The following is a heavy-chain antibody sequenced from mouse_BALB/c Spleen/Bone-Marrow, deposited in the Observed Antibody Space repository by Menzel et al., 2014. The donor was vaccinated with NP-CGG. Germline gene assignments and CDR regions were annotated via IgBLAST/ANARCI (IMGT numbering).Heavy chain of an antibody. D-gene: IGHD1-1*01. CDR1: GFTFSSYG. CDR3: ARVYGWYFDV. CDR2: INNNGGST. J-gene: IGHJ1*01. Sequence: EVKLVESGGGLVQPVGSLKLSCVASGFTFSSYGMSWVRQTPDKRLELVATINNNGGSTYYPDSVKGQFTISRDNAKNTLYLQMSSLKSEDTAMYYCARVYGWYFDVWGAGTTVTVSS. V-gene: IGHV5-6-3*01.